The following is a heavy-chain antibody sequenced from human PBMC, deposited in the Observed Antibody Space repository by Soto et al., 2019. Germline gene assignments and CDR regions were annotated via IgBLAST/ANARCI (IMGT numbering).Heavy chain of an antibody. D-gene: IGHD3-22*01. CDR1: GGSISTYY. V-gene: IGHV4-59*08. J-gene: IGHJ4*02. CDR3: VGSGYSPFDY. Sequence: PSETLSLTCTVSGGSISTYYWIWIRQPPGKGLEWIGVFYNGGTTNYNPSLKSRVTISVDTSKNQFSLKLSSVTAADTAVYYCVGSGYSPFDYWGQGTLVTVSS. CDR2: FYNGGTT.